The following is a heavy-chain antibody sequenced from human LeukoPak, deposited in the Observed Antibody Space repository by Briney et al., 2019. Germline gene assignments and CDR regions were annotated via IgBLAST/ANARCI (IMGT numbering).Heavy chain of an antibody. V-gene: IGHV3-74*01. CDR2: INPGGSST. Sequence: PGGSLRLSCEASGFTFSSYWMHWVRQVPGKGLVWVTRINPGGSSTAYADSVKGRFTISRDNSENTLYLQMDSLRAEDTAVYYCARSNQADDYWGQGTLVTVSS. J-gene: IGHJ4*02. CDR3: ARSNQADDY. D-gene: IGHD1-14*01. CDR1: GFTFSSYW.